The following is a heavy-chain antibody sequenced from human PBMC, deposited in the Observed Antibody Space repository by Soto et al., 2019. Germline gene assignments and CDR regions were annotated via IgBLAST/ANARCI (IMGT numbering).Heavy chain of an antibody. CDR2: INHSGST. Sequence: SETLSLTCAVYGGSFSGYYWSWIRQPPGKGLEWIGEINHSGSTNYNPSLKSRVTISVDTSKNQFSLKLSSVTAADTAVYYCARGGIVVVPAAMYVDWFVPWGQGTLVTVSS. J-gene: IGHJ5*02. V-gene: IGHV4-34*01. CDR3: ARGGIVVVPAAMYVDWFVP. D-gene: IGHD2-2*01. CDR1: GGSFSGYY.